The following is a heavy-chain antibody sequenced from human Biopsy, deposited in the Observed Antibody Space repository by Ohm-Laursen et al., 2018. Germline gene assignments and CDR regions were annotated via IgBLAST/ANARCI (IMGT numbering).Heavy chain of an antibody. CDR2: MHHSGPTY. D-gene: IGHD1-14*01. Sequence: SETLSLTCAVYGESFNGYYWSWIRQVPGEGLEWIAYMHHSGPTYTYYNPSLKSRVAISVEVSKNQFSLKVNSVTAADTAVYFCTRKPNSLYYFDHWGQGTLVTVSS. CDR3: TRKPNSLYYFDH. V-gene: IGHV4-34*09. CDR1: GESFNGYY. J-gene: IGHJ4*02.